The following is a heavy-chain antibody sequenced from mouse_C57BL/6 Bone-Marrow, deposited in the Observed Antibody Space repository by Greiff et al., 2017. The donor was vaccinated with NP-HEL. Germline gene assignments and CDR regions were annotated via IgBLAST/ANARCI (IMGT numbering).Heavy chain of an antibody. V-gene: IGHV1-81*01. CDR2: IYPRSGNT. Sequence: QVQLQQSGAELARPGASVKLSCKASGYTFTSYGISWVKQRTGQGLEWIGEIYPRSGNTYYNEKFKGKATLTADKSSSTAYMELRSLTSEDSAVYFCARWGGSSYVGCAYWGQGTLVTVSA. J-gene: IGHJ3*01. D-gene: IGHD1-1*01. CDR3: ARWGGSSYVGCAY. CDR1: GYTFTSYG.